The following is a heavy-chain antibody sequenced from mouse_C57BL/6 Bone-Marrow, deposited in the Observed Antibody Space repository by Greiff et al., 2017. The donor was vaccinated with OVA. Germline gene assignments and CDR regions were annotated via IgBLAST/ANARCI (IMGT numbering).Heavy chain of an antibody. CDR2: ISNGGGST. CDR1: GFTFSDYY. V-gene: IGHV5-12*01. J-gene: IGHJ4*01. D-gene: IGHD1-1*01. Sequence: EVKVVESGGGLVQPGGSLKLSCAASGFTFSDYYMYWVRQTPEKRLEWVAYISNGGGSTYYPDTVKGRFTISRDNAKNTLYLQMSRLKSEDTAMYYCARPYGRGMDYWGQGTSVTVSS. CDR3: ARPYGRGMDY.